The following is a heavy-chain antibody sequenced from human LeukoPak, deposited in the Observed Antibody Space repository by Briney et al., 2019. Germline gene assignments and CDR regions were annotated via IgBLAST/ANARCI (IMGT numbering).Heavy chain of an antibody. D-gene: IGHD6-19*01. CDR1: GFTISSHG. Sequence: GGSLRLSCAVSGFTISSHGMHWVCQAPGKGLEWVAMISYNGNSKYYGDSVKGRFTISRDNSKNTLYLQMDTLRAEDTAVYYCAKDWGSSGWYNYFDPWGQGTLVTVSS. V-gene: IGHV3-30*18. CDR3: AKDWGSSGWYNYFDP. J-gene: IGHJ5*02. CDR2: ISYNGNSK.